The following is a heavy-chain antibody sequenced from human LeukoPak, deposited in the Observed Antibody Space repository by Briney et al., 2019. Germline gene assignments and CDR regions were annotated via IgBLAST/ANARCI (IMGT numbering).Heavy chain of an antibody. D-gene: IGHD3-9*01. Sequence: SETLSLTCTVPGGSISSGGYYWSWIHQHPGKGLEWIGYIYYSGSTYYNPSLKSRVTISVDTSKNQFSLKLSSVTAADTAVYYCARDHGSVKLRYFDWLFPNWFDPWGQGTLVTVSS. V-gene: IGHV4-31*03. CDR2: IYYSGST. CDR3: ARDHGSVKLRYFDWLFPNWFDP. J-gene: IGHJ5*02. CDR1: GGSISSGGYY.